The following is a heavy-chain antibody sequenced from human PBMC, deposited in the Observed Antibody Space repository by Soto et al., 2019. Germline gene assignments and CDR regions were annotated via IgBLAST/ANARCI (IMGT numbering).Heavy chain of an antibody. D-gene: IGHD3-3*01. CDR2: INAGNGNT. V-gene: IGHV1-3*01. J-gene: IGHJ6*03. CDR1: GYTFTSYA. CDR3: ARVVDYDFWSGDNEDYYYETGV. Sequence: QVQLVQSGAEVKKPGASVKVSCKASGYTFTSYAMHWVRQSPGQRLEWMGWINAGNGNTKYSQKFQGRVTPTSHTSASTDYPEGSSVRFADTAVDYCARVVDYDFWSGDNEDYYYETGVRGKGATVTVA.